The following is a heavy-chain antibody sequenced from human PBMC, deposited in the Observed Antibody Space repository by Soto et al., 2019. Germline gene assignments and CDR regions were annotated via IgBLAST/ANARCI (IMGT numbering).Heavy chain of an antibody. D-gene: IGHD3-16*02. V-gene: IGHV5-51*01. CDR2: IYPGDSDT. CDR1: GYSFTTYW. Sequence: PWESLKISCKGSGYSFTTYWIGWVRQMPGKGLDWMGIIYPGDSDTTYSPSFQGQVTISADKSISTAYLQWSSLKASDTAMSHCATLGSGTSFYPFDIWDQGTMVT. J-gene: IGHJ3*02. CDR3: ATLGSGTSFYPFDI.